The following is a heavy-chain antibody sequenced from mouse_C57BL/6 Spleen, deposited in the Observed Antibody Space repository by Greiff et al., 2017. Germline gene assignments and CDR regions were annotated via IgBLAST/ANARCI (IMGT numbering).Heavy chain of an antibody. D-gene: IGHD2-4*01. V-gene: IGHV1-47*01. Sequence: QVQLKESGAELVKPGASVKMSCKASGYTFTTYPIEWVKQNHGKSLEWIGNFHPYNDDTKYNEKFKGKATMTVDKSSSTVYVEDSRITSDDSAVYDCATLDYDYAMDYWGKGTSVTVYS. CDR1: GYTFTTYP. CDR2: FHPYNDDT. CDR3: ATLDYDYAMDY. J-gene: IGHJ4*01.